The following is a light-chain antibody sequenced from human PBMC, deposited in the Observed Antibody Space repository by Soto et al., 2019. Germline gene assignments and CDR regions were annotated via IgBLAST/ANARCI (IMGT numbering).Light chain of an antibody. CDR2: GAS. J-gene: IGKJ1*01. CDR3: QQYGSSGT. Sequence: ESVLTQSPGTLSLSPGDRATLSCRASRSVSSNYLAWYQQKPGQAPRLLIYGASTRATGIPDRFSGSGSGTDFTLTISRLEPEDFAVYYCQQYGSSGTFGQGTKVDIK. CDR1: RSVSSNY. V-gene: IGKV3-20*01.